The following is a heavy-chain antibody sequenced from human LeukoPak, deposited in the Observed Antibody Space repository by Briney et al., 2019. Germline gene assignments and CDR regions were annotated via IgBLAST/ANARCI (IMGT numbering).Heavy chain of an antibody. CDR3: ARDGHIRGFDS. V-gene: IGHV4-4*07. CDR1: ADSIVSFH. D-gene: IGHD2-21*01. J-gene: IGHJ4*02. Sequence: SETLSLTCTVSADSIVSFHWSWIRRSAGKGLEWIGRVFHSGTTKNPSLESRVTMSLDTSKNLLSLTMTSVTAADTAIYFCARDGHIRGFDSWGQGTLVIVSS. CDR2: VFHSGTT.